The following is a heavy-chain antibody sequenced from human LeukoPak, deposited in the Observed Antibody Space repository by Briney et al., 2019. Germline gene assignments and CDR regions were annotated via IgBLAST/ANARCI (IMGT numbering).Heavy chain of an antibody. V-gene: IGHV3-30*03. CDR3: ARDLLNCGGDCYRPASYYYYGMDV. CDR1: GFTFSNYG. CDR2: ISYDGTNK. Sequence: GGSLRLSCAGSGFTFSNYGMHWVRQAPGKGPEWVAVISYDGTNKYYADSVKGRFTISGDNAKNSLYLQMNSLRAEDTAVYYCARDLLNCGGDCYRPASYYYYGMDVWGQGTTVTVSS. D-gene: IGHD2-21*02. J-gene: IGHJ6*02.